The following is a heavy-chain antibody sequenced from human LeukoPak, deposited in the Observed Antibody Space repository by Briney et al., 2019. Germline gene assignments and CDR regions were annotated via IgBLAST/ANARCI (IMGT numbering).Heavy chain of an antibody. CDR3: ARVLGDYVLGGFHY. J-gene: IGHJ4*02. CDR1: GFTFSSYS. D-gene: IGHD4-17*01. V-gene: IGHV3-21*01. CDR2: ISSSSSYI. Sequence: GGSLRLSCAASGFTFSSYSMNWVRQAPGKGLEWVSSISSSSSYIYYADSVKGRFTISRDNAKNSLYLQMNSLRAEDTAVYYCARVLGDYVLGGFHYWGQGTLVTVSS.